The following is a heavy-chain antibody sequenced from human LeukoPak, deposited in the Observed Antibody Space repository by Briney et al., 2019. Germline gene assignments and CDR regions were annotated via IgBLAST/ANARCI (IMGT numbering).Heavy chain of an antibody. CDR2: ISGSGGST. V-gene: IGHV3-23*01. J-gene: IGHJ4*02. CDR3: AKDIGRTTVTTIDY. CDR1: GFTFSSYA. Sequence: GGSLRLSCAASGFTFSSYAMSWVRQAPGMGLEWVSAISGSGGSTYYADSVKGRFTISRDNSKNTLYLQMNSLRAEDTAVYYCAKDIGRTTVTTIDYWGRGTLVTVSS. D-gene: IGHD4-17*01.